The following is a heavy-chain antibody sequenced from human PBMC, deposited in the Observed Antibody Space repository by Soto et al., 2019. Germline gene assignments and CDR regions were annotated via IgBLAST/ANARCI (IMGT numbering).Heavy chain of an antibody. CDR3: ARPRRSGDYVES. V-gene: IGHV4-59*08. J-gene: IGHJ4*02. CDR1: GGSISSYY. Sequence: SETLSLTCTVSGGSISSYYWSWIRQPPGKGLEWIGYIYYSGSTNYNPSLKSRVTISVDTSKNQFSPKLSSVTAADTAVYYCARPRRSGDYVESWGQGPLVTVS. D-gene: IGHD4-17*01. CDR2: IYYSGST.